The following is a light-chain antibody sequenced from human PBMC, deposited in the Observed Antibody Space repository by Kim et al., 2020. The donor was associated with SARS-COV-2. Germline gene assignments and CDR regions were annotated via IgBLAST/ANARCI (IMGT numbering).Light chain of an antibody. Sequence: ELTQPPSASGTPGQRVTISCSGSSSDVGTNPVSWYQQLPGTAPKLLIYGNDQRPSGVPDRFSGSKSGTSASLAISGLQSEDEADYYCAARDDRLNGWVFGGGTQLTVL. J-gene: IGLJ3*02. CDR2: GND. V-gene: IGLV1-44*01. CDR3: AARDDRLNGWV. CDR1: SSDVGTNP.